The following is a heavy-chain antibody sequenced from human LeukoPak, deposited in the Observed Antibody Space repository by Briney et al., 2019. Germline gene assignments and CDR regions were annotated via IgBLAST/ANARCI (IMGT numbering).Heavy chain of an antibody. V-gene: IGHV1-69*05. CDR2: IIPIFGTA. CDR1: GGTFSSYA. Sequence: SVKVSCKXSGGTFSSYAISWVRQAPGQGLEWMGGIIPIFGTANYAQKFQGRVTITTDESTSTAYMELSSLRSEDTAVYYCARAEILTGYYPRYYFDYWGQGTLVTVSS. J-gene: IGHJ4*02. CDR3: ARAEILTGYYPRYYFDY. D-gene: IGHD3-9*01.